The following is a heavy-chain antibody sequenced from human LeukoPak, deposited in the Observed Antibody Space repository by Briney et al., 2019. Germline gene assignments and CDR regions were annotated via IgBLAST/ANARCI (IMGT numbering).Heavy chain of an antibody. CDR2: MNPNSGNT. Sequence: PGASVKVSCKASGYTFTSYDINWVRQATGQGLEWMGWMNPNSGNTGYAQKFQGRVTITRNTSISTAYMELSSLRSEDTAVYYCARALRITMVRGVSGPRYYYYMDVWGKGTTVTVSS. CDR3: ARALRITMVRGVSGPRYYYYMDV. J-gene: IGHJ6*03. V-gene: IGHV1-8*03. D-gene: IGHD3-10*01. CDR1: GYTFTSYD.